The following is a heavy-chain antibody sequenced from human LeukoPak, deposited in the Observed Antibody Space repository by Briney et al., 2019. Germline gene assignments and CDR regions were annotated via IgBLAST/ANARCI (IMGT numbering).Heavy chain of an antibody. CDR1: GSSISSYY. CDR2: IYYSGST. D-gene: IGHD3-22*01. Sequence: SETLSLTCTVSGSSISSYYWSWIRQPPGKGLEWIAYIYYSGSTNYNPSLKSRVTISVDTSKNQFSLKLSSVTAADTAVYYCARVGYYDSSGYYAFGYWGQGTLVTVSS. J-gene: IGHJ4*02. V-gene: IGHV4-59*01. CDR3: ARVGYYDSSGYYAFGY.